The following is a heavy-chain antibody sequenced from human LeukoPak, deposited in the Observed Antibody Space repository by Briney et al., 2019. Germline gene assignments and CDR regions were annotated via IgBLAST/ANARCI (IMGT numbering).Heavy chain of an antibody. J-gene: IGHJ5*02. D-gene: IGHD6-19*01. CDR1: GYTFTSYD. Sequence: ASVKISCKASGYTFTSYDINWVRQATGQGLEWMGWMNPNSGNTGYAQKFQGRVTMTRNTSISTAYMELSSLRSEDTAVYYCARTIIAVAGRWFDPWGQGTLVTVSS. CDR3: ARTIIAVAGRWFDP. V-gene: IGHV1-8*01. CDR2: MNPNSGNT.